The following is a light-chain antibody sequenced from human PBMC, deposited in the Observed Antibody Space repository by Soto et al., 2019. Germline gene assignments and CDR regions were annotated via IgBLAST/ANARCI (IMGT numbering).Light chain of an antibody. CDR2: KAS. J-gene: IGKJ1*01. Sequence: DIQLAQSPYFLSASVGDRVTVTCRASQGICSYLAWYQQKPGKAPKLLIYKASTLKSGVPSRFSGSGSGTEFTLTISSLQPDDFATYYCQHYNSYSEAFGQGTKVDI. CDR1: QGICSY. CDR3: QHYNSYSEA. V-gene: IGKV1-9*01.